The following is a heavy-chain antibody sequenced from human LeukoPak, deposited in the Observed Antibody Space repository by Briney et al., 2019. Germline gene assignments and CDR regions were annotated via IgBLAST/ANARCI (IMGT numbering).Heavy chain of an antibody. Sequence: GGSLRLSCAASGFTFSSYSMNWVRQAPGKGLEWVSSISSSSIYIYYADSVKGRFTISRDNAKNSLYLQMNSLRAEDTAVYYCARDPSSSGWTRYYYYYYMDVWGKGTTVTVSS. CDR3: ARDPSSSGWTRYYYYYYMDV. CDR1: GFTFSSYS. D-gene: IGHD6-19*01. J-gene: IGHJ6*03. CDR2: ISSSSIYI. V-gene: IGHV3-21*01.